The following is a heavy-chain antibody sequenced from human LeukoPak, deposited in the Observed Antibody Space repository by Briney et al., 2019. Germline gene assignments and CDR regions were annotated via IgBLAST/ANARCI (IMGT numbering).Heavy chain of an antibody. CDR2: IYYSGST. V-gene: IGHV4-39*01. Sequence: SETLSLTCTVSGGSISSSSYYWGWIRQPPGKGLEWIGSIYYSGSTYYNPSLKSRVTISVDTSKNQFSLKLSSVTAADTAVYYCARMIYYFDYWGQGTLVTVSS. J-gene: IGHJ4*02. D-gene: IGHD3/OR15-3a*01. CDR1: GGSISSSSYY. CDR3: ARMIYYFDY.